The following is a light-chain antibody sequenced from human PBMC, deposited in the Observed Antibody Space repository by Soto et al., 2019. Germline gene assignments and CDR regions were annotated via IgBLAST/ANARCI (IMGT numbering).Light chain of an antibody. CDR3: MQGTHWPLYT. CDR1: QSLAYIDGNTY. J-gene: IGKJ2*01. V-gene: IGKV2-30*01. CDR2: KVS. Sequence: EVVMTQSPLSLPVTLGQPASISCRSSQSLAYIDGNTYLSWFQQRPGQSPRLLIYKVSNRESGVPDRFSGSGSGTDFTLKISRVEAEDVGVYYCMQGTHWPLYTFGQGTKLEIK.